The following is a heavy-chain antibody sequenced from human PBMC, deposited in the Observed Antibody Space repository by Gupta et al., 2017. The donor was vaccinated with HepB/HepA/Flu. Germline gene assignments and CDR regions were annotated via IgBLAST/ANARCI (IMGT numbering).Heavy chain of an antibody. CDR1: RFPFIMFT. D-gene: IGHD1-1*01. CDR2: IGSIGGAAIT. CDR3: ARTFLNLYFDY. Sequence: EVQLFESGGTLVQPGCSLRFSCAASRFPFIMFTLTWVCQAPGQGLGWVASIGSIGGAAITYYADSVKGQFTISRDNSKNTLFLEMNSLRVEDTAVYECARTFLNLYFDYWGQGTLVAVSS. J-gene: IGHJ4*02. V-gene: IGHV3-23*01.